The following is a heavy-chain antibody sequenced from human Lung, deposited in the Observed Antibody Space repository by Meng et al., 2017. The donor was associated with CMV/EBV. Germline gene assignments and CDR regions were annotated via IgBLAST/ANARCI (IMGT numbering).Heavy chain of an antibody. Sequence: GESXKISXQGSGYSFTTYWIAWVRQMPGKGLEWVGSIYPGDDDTRYSPSLQGQVTISADASITAAYLQWNSLKASDTAMYYCARLWGVFDWNFDGFDIWGQGTMVTVSS. CDR2: IYPGDDDT. D-gene: IGHD1-7*01. CDR3: ARLWGVFDWNFDGFDI. CDR1: GYSFTTYW. V-gene: IGHV5-51*01. J-gene: IGHJ3*02.